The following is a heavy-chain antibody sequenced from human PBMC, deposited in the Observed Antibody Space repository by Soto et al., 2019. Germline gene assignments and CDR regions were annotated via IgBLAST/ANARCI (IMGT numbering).Heavy chain of an antibody. CDR3: ARDEARTLGY. D-gene: IGHD6-6*01. CDR2: ISLDASTK. Sequence: GGSLRLSCAASGFILSPYAMHWVRQAPGQGLEWVAIISLDASTKYYADSVKGRFTISRDNSKNTLYLEMNSLRAEDTAVYYCARDEARTLGYWGQGTLVTVSS. J-gene: IGHJ4*02. V-gene: IGHV3-30-3*01. CDR1: GFILSPYA.